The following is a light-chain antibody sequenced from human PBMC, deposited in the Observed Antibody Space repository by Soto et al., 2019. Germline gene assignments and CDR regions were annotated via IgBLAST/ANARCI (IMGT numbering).Light chain of an antibody. Sequence: DIQMTQSPSSVSASVGDRVTITCRASQTISNYLNWYHQKPGKAPKLLLYAASTLQSGVPSRFSGSGSGTHFTLTISSLQPEDSATYYRQQSHSSLTFGGGTKVEIK. V-gene: IGKV1-39*01. CDR2: AAS. CDR1: QTISNY. CDR3: QQSHSSLT. J-gene: IGKJ4*01.